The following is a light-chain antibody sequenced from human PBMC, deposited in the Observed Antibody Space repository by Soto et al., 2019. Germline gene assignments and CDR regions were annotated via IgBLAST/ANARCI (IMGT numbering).Light chain of an antibody. Sequence: EIVMTQSPATLSVSPGARATLSCRASQSISSSVAWYQQKPGQAPRLLIYGASTRATGIPPRFSVSGSGTEFTLTISSLQSEDLAVYFCQQYYDWPPLTFGGGTKVEIK. V-gene: IGKV3-15*01. J-gene: IGKJ4*01. CDR2: GAS. CDR3: QQYYDWPPLT. CDR1: QSISSS.